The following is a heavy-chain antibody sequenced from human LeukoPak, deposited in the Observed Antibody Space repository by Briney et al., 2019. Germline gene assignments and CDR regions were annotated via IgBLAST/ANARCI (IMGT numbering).Heavy chain of an antibody. J-gene: IGHJ4*02. D-gene: IGHD1-26*01. V-gene: IGHV4-38-2*02. CDR1: GYSISSGYY. CDR2: IYHSGST. CDR3: ATGYVGATTDDY. Sequence: SETLSLTCTVSGYSISSGYYWGWIRQPPGKGLEWIGSIYHSGSTYYNPSLKSRVTISVDTSKNQFSLKLSSVTAADTAVYYCATGYVGATTDDYWGQGTLVTVSS.